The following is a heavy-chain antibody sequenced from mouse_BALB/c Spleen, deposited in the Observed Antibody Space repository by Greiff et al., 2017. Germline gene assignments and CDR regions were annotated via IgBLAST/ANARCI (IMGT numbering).Heavy chain of an antibody. CDR3: AAEGDY. CDR1: GYAFTNYL. Sequence: QVQLQQSGAELVRPGTSVKVSCKASGYAFTNYLIEWVKQRPGQGLEWIGVINPGSGGTNYNEKFKGKATLTADKSSSTAYMQLSSLTSDDSAVYVCAAEGDYWGQGTTLTVSS. J-gene: IGHJ2*01. V-gene: IGHV1-54*01. CDR2: INPGSGGT.